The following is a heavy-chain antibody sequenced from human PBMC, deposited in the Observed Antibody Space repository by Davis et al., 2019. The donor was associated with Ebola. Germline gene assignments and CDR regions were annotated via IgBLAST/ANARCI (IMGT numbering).Heavy chain of an antibody. CDR1: GYSFTDDG. CDR2: INPSSGGT. J-gene: IGHJ2*01. D-gene: IGHD3-16*01. Sequence: ASVKVSCKASGYSFTDDGISWVRQAPGQGLEWMGWINPSSGGTNYAQKFQGWVTMTRDTSISTAYMDVSRLTSDDTAVYYCARGCRATVLMGEWYFDLWGRGTLVTVSS. CDR3: ARGCRATVLMGEWYFDL. V-gene: IGHV1-2*04.